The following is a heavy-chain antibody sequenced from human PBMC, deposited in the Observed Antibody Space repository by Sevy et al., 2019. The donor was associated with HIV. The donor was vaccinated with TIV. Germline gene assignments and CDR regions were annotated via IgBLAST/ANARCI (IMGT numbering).Heavy chain of an antibody. D-gene: IGHD1-26*01. CDR1: GFTFSSYN. CDR3: AKWDADRRWFFDY. V-gene: IGHV3-21*06. CDR2: ISSSSSYV. Sequence: GGSLRLSCVASGFTFSSYNMNWVRQAPGKGLEWVSSISSSSSYVYQADSVNGRFTISRDNAKNSLYLQMNSLRAEDTAVYYCAKWDADRRWFFDYWGQGTLVTVSS. J-gene: IGHJ4*02.